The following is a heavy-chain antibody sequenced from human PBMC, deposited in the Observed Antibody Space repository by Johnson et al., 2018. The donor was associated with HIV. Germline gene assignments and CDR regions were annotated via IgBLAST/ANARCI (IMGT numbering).Heavy chain of an antibody. CDR3: AKEDYYGSGSYDAFDI. CDR1: RFPFRDSA. Sequence: QVQLVESGGGVVQPGRSLRLSCAASRFPFRDSAMHWVRQAPGRGMEWLAVIIFDGVYKHHAESVRGRFTISRDNSKNTLYLQMNSLRAEDTAVYYCAKEDYYGSGSYDAFDIWGQGTMVTVSS. D-gene: IGHD3-10*01. V-gene: IGHV3-30-3*01. J-gene: IGHJ3*02. CDR2: IIFDGVYK.